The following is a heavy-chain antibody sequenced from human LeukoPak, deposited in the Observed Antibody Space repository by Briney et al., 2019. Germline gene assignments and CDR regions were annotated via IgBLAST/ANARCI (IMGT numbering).Heavy chain of an antibody. CDR1: GFRFSDYY. D-gene: IGHD3-10*01. Sequence: GGSLRLSCAASGFRFSDYYMIWIRQAPGKGLEWVSYISSSGSTKYYADSVKGRFTISRDNARNSLFLQMNRLRAEDTAVYYCARSEDGSGPAWDYWGQGTLVTVSS. CDR2: ISSSGSTK. V-gene: IGHV3-11*04. J-gene: IGHJ4*02. CDR3: ARSEDGSGPAWDY.